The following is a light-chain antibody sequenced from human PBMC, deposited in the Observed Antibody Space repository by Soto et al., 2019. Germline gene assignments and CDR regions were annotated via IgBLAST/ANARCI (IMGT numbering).Light chain of an antibody. CDR2: GNS. Sequence: QSVLTQPPSVSGAPGQRVTISCNGSSSNIGAGYDVHWYQQLPGTAPKVLIYGNSNRPSGVPDRFSGSKSGTSASLAITGLQAEDEAGYYCQSYDSSLSGVVFGGGTKLTVL. CDR3: QSYDSSLSGVV. J-gene: IGLJ2*01. CDR1: SSNIGAGYD. V-gene: IGLV1-40*01.